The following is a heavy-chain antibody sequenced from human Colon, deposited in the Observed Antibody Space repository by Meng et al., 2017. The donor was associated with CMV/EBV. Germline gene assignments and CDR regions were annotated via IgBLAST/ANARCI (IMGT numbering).Heavy chain of an antibody. CDR1: GFTFSHYG. CDR3: AKDLMLGFGSGTQYYFDS. D-gene: IGHD3-10*01. CDR2: IRYDGSDA. J-gene: IGHJ4*02. Sequence: GESLKISCAASGFTFSHYGMHWVRQAPGKGLEWAAFIRYDGSDAWYADFVKGRFTISRDNFKNTLYLQMNSLSAEDTALYYCAKDLMLGFGSGTQYYFDSWGQGTLVTVSS. V-gene: IGHV3-30*02.